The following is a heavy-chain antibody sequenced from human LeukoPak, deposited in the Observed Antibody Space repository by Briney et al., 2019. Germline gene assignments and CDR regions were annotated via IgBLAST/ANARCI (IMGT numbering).Heavy chain of an antibody. V-gene: IGHV3-7*01. D-gene: IGHD1-26*01. CDR1: GFTFANSW. CDR2: IEQDGSTK. J-gene: IGHJ4*02. CDR3: TRDTIGSLDY. Sequence: GGSLRLSCAASGFTFANSWMAWVRQAPGKGLEWVANIEQDGSTKHYADSLKGRFTISRDNPKNSLFLQMNNLRADDTAIYYCTRDTIGSLDYWGQGILVTVAS.